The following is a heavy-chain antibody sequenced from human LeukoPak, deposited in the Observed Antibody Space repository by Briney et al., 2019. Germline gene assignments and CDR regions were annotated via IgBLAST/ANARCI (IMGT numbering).Heavy chain of an antibody. CDR3: ARDSTPTYYSGTYYFEY. J-gene: IGHJ4*02. CDR2: INPSGGST. CDR1: GYTFASYY. D-gene: IGHD1-26*01. Sequence: ASVKVSCKASGYTFASYYMHWVRQAPGQGLEWMGIINPSGGSTTYAQKFQCRVTMTRDTSTSTVYVELSSLRSEDTAVYYCARDSTPTYYSGTYYFEYWGQGTLVTVSS. V-gene: IGHV1-46*01.